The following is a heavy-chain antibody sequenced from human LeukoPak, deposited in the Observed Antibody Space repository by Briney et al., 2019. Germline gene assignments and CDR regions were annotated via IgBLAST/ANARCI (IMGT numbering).Heavy chain of an antibody. CDR2: ISGDGGST. CDR1: GFTFDDYA. D-gene: IGHD5-24*01. V-gene: IGHV3-43*02. Sequence: GGSLRLSCTASGFTFDDYAMHWVRQAPGKGLEWVSLISGDGGSTYYADSVKGRFTISRDNSKNSLYLQMNSLRTEDTALYYCAKDIFEDGYNLVPPYASPLDYWGQGTLVTVSS. J-gene: IGHJ4*02. CDR3: AKDIFEDGYNLVPPYASPLDY.